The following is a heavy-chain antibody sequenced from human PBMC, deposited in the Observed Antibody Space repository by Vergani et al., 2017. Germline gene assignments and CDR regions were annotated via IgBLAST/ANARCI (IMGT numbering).Heavy chain of an antibody. V-gene: IGHV1-69*06. CDR2: IIPIFGTA. CDR3: ARVLHDSSGYYSEYFDY. D-gene: IGHD3-22*01. CDR1: GGTFSSYA. Sequence: QVQLVQSGAEVKKPGSSVKVSCKASGGTFSSYAISWVRQAPGQGLEWMGGIIPIFGTANYAQKFQGRFTITADKSTSTAYMELSSLRSEDTAVYYCARVLHDSSGYYSEYFDYWGQGTLVTVSS. J-gene: IGHJ4*02.